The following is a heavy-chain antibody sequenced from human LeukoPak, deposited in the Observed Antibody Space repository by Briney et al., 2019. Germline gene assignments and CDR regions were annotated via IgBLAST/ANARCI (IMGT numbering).Heavy chain of an antibody. Sequence: PSETLSLTCTVSGGSISSGNYYWNWIRQPAGKGLEWTGRIHTSGSTNYNPSLQSRVTISVDTSKNQFSLKLSSVTAADTAVYYCARLSSTTVGGWYFDLWGRGTLVTVSS. J-gene: IGHJ2*01. CDR1: GGSISSGNYY. CDR3: ARLSSTTVGGWYFDL. D-gene: IGHD4-17*01. CDR2: IHTSGST. V-gene: IGHV4-61*02.